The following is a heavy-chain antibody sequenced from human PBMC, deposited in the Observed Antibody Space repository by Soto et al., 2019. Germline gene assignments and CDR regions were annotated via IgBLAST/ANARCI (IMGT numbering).Heavy chain of an antibody. CDR1: GYTFTSYD. CDR3: ARERRGMDV. J-gene: IGHJ6*01. Sequence: QVQLVQSGAEVKKPGASVKVSCKASGYTFTSYDINWVRQATGQGLEWMGWMNTNSGNTGYVQKFQGRVTMTRTRSISTAYRELSSLRSEYTAVYFCARERRGMDVGGQGTTVTVSS. V-gene: IGHV1-8*01. CDR2: MNTNSGNT.